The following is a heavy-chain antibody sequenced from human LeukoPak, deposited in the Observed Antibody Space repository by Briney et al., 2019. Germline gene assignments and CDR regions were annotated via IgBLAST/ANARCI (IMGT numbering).Heavy chain of an antibody. J-gene: IGHJ4*02. CDR3: ARDSSGFDF. CDR2: ISYDGSNK. D-gene: IGHD2-15*01. Sequence: PGGSLRLSCAASGFTFSTYGMHWVRQAPGKGLEWVAVISYDGSNKYYADSVKGQFTISRDSSKNTLYLQMNSLRAEDTAVYYCARDSSGFDFWGQGTLVTVSS. V-gene: IGHV3-30*03. CDR1: GFTFSTYG.